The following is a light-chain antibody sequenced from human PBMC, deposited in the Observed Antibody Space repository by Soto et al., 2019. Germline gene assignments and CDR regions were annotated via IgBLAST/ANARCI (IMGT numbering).Light chain of an antibody. V-gene: IGKV1-5*01. CDR2: DAS. CDR1: QSISSW. J-gene: IGKJ1*01. Sequence: DIQMTQSPSTLSASVGDRVTITCRASQSISSWLAWYQQKPGKAPKLLIYDASSLESGVPSRFSGSGSGTEFTLTISSLQPDDFATYYCLQDFKYPRTFGQGTKVDI. CDR3: LQDFKYPRT.